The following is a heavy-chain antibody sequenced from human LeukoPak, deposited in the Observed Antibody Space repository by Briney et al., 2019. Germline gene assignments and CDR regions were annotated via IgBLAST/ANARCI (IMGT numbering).Heavy chain of an antibody. J-gene: IGHJ4*02. D-gene: IGHD3-22*01. CDR3: AKSAYYDASGYYREYYFDY. Sequence: QTGGSLRLSCVSSGFSFSNYAMSWVRQAPGKGLEWLSSISGSVGSTHYADSVKGRFTISRDKTKNTLYLQMNSLRAEDTAVYYCAKSAYYDASGYYREYYFDYWGQGTLVTVSS. CDR1: GFSFSNYA. V-gene: IGHV3-23*01. CDR2: ISGSVGST.